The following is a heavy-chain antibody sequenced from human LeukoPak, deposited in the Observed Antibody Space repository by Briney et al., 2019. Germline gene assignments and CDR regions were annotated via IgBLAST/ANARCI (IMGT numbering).Heavy chain of an antibody. CDR1: GDSVSSNSAA. J-gene: IGHJ4*02. D-gene: IGHD6-6*01. V-gene: IGHV6-1*01. Sequence: SQTLSLTRAISGDSVSSNSAAWHWIRQSPSRGLEWLGRTYYRSKWYNDYAVSVKSRITINPDTSKNQFSLQLNSVTPEDTAVYYCARELEYSSSPLDYWGQGTLVTVSS. CDR3: ARELEYSSSPLDY. CDR2: TYYRSKWYN.